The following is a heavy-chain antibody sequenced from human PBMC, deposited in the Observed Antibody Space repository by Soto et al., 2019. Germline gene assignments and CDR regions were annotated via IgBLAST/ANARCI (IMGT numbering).Heavy chain of an antibody. D-gene: IGHD3-10*01. V-gene: IGHV3-30-3*01. CDR1: GFTFSSYA. J-gene: IGHJ4*02. CDR3: ARGSGPPYYYGSGSYYCD. Sequence: PGGSLRLSCAASGFTFSSYAMHWVRQAPGKGLEWVAVISYDGSNKYYADSVKGRFTISRDNSKNTLYLQMNSLRAEDTAVYYCARGSGPPYYYGSGSYYCDWGQGTLVTVSS. CDR2: ISYDGSNK.